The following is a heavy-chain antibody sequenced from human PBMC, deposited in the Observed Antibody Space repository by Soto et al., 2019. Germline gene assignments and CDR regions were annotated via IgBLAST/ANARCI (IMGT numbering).Heavy chain of an antibody. D-gene: IGHD6-19*01. CDR1: GYPFTSYG. J-gene: IGHJ4*02. Sequence: QVQLVQSGAEVKKPGASVKVSCKTSGYPFTSYGINWVRQAPGQGPEWMGWISAYNCKTSYTQKFQGRVTMTTDTSTSTAYMELRSLRSDDTAVYYCARDRLIAVTGLLHYWGQGTLVTVSS. V-gene: IGHV1-18*01. CDR2: ISAYNCKT. CDR3: ARDRLIAVTGLLHY.